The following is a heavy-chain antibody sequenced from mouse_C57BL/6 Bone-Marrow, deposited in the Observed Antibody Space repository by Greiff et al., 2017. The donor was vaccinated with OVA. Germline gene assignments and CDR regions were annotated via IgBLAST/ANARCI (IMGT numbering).Heavy chain of an antibody. D-gene: IGHD2-4*01. CDR3: ARVRLRRGFAY. V-gene: IGHV1-81*01. Sequence: VQLKQSGAELARPGASVKLSCKASGYTFTSYGISWVKQRTGQGLEWIGEIYPRSGNTYYNEKFKGKATLTADKSSSTAYMELRSLTSEDSAVYFCARVRLRRGFAYWGQGTLVTVSA. CDR2: IYPRSGNT. CDR1: GYTFTSYG. J-gene: IGHJ3*01.